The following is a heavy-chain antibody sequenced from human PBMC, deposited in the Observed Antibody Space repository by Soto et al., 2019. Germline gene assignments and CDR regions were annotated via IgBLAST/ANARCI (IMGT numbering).Heavy chain of an antibody. D-gene: IGHD3-22*01. V-gene: IGHV3-23*01. CDR2: ISGSGGST. Sequence: NRVLKAPGKGLEWVSGISGSGGSTYYADSVKGRFTISRDNSKNTLYLQMNSLRAEDTVAYFCARGCFSSAYTAFD. CDR3: ARGCFSSAYTAFD. J-gene: IGHJ5*01.